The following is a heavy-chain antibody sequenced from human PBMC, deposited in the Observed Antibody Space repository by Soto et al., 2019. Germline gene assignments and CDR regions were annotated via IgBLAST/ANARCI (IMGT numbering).Heavy chain of an antibody. CDR1: GFTFSSYW. D-gene: IGHD6-19*01. CDR2: IKQDGSEK. V-gene: IGHV3-7*01. CDR3: ARDREMEQWLIYYYYYGMDV. J-gene: IGHJ6*02. Sequence: LRLSCAASGFTFSSYWMSWVRQAPGKGLEWVANIKQDGSEKYYVDSVKGRFTISRDNAKNTLYLQMNSLRAEDTAVYYCARDREMEQWLIYYYYYGMDVWGQGITVTVSS.